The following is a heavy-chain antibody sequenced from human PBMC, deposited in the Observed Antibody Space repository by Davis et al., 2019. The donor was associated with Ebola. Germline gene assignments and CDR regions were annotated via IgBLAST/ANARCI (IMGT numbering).Heavy chain of an antibody. Sequence: GESLKISCAASGFTFSNAWMNWVRQAPGKGLEWVGRIQSKTDGGTTDYAAPVKGRFTISRDDSKNTLYLQMNSLKTEDTAVYYCTTDRTGIQLYYYNGMDVWGQGTTVTVSS. D-gene: IGHD1-1*01. J-gene: IGHJ6*02. CDR2: IQSKTDGGTT. V-gene: IGHV3-15*07. CDR1: GFTFSNAW. CDR3: TTDRTGIQLYYYNGMDV.